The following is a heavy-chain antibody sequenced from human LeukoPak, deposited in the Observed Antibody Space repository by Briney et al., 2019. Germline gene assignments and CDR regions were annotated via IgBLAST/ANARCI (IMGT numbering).Heavy chain of an antibody. J-gene: IGHJ6*03. Sequence: SETLSLTCTVSPDSVTDYYWSWIRQRVGKGLEWIGYIYDIGNTNYNPSLQSRVTMSVDRSKNQFSLKLTSVTAADTAVYYCARGGSFYYYMDVWGKGTTVTVSS. CDR1: PDSVTDYY. D-gene: IGHD3-10*01. CDR3: ARGGSFYYYMDV. CDR2: IYDIGNT. V-gene: IGHV4-4*07.